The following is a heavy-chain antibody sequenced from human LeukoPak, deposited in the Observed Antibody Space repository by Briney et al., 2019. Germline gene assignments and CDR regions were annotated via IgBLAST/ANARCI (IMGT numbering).Heavy chain of an antibody. Sequence: GASVKVSCKASGYTFTSYAMHWVRQAPGQRLEWMGWINAGNGNTKYSQKFQGRVTITRDTAASTAYMELSSLRSEDTAVYYCASSNVDTANLRGYGMDVWGQGTTVTVSS. D-gene: IGHD5-18*01. J-gene: IGHJ6*02. V-gene: IGHV1-3*01. CDR1: GYTFTSYA. CDR3: ASSNVDTANLRGYGMDV. CDR2: INAGNGNT.